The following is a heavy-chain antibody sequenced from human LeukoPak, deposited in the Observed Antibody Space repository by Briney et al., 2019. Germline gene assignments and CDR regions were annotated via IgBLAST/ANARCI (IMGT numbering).Heavy chain of an antibody. J-gene: IGHJ6*03. CDR3: ARASVTYYYYYYMDV. CDR2: IFHTGST. V-gene: IGHV4-38-2*02. D-gene: IGHD4-11*01. Sequence: PSETLSLTCTVSGYSISDGNYWGWIRQPPGKGLEWIGSIFHTGSTYDNPSLKSRVTISVDTSKNQFSLKLSSVTAADTAVYYCARASVTYYYYYYMDVWGKGTTVTVSS. CDR1: GYSISDGNY.